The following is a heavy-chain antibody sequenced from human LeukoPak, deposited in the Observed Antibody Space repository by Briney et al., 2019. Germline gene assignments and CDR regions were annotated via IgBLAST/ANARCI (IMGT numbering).Heavy chain of an antibody. J-gene: IGHJ3*02. D-gene: IGHD2-15*01. CDR3: AKLHCSGGSCYLDAFDI. CDR1: GSTFRRYG. Sequence: PGGSLRLSCAASGSTFRRYGMSWVRQAPGKGLEWVSAVSGSGGSTYYADSVKGRFTISRDNSKNTLYLQMNSLRAEDTAVYYCAKLHCSGGSCYLDAFDIWGQGTMVTVSS. V-gene: IGHV3-23*01. CDR2: VSGSGGST.